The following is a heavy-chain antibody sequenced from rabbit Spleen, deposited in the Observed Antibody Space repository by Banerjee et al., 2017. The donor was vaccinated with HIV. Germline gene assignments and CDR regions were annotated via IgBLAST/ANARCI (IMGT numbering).Heavy chain of an antibody. CDR3: ARDLGSVVGWNFKL. D-gene: IGHD1-1*01. Sequence: QEQLVESGGGLVKPEESLTLTCKASGFSFSDRDVMCWVRQAPGKGLQWIACINTDTGKAVYATWAKGRFTISRTSSTTVTLQMTSLTAADTATHFCARDLGSVVGWNFKLWGQGTLVTFS. J-gene: IGHJ4*01. V-gene: IGHV1S45*01. CDR2: INTDTGKA. CDR1: GFSFSDRDV.